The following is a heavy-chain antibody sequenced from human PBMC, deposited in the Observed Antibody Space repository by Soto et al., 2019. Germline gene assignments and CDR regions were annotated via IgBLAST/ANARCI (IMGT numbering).Heavy chain of an antibody. CDR1: GDSVSSNSAA. CDR2: TYYRSKWYN. CDR3: ARASSWSISHRYCSSTSCYYFDY. V-gene: IGHV6-1*01. Sequence: SQTLSLTCAISGDSVSSNSAAWNWIRQSPSRGLEWLGRTYYRSKWYNDYAVSVKSRITINPDTSKNQFALQLNSVTPEDTAVYYCARASSWSISHRYCSSTSCYYFDYWGQGTLVTVSS. D-gene: IGHD2-2*01. J-gene: IGHJ4*02.